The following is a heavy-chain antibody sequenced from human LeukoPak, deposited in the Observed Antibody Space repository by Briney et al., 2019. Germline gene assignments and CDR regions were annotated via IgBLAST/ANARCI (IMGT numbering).Heavy chain of an antibody. CDR1: GYSFTCYW. CDR3: ARTTVAGVDY. D-gene: IGHD6-19*01. Sequence: LGESLQISCQGSGYSFTCYWIGWVRQLPGKGLEWMGIIYPGDSDTRYSPSFQGQVTISADKSISTAYLQWSSLKASDTAMYYCARTTVAGVDYWGQGTLVTVSS. J-gene: IGHJ4*02. V-gene: IGHV5-51*01. CDR2: IYPGDSDT.